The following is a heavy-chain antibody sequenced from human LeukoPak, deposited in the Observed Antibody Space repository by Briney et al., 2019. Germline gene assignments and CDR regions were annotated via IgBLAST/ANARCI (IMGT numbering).Heavy chain of an antibody. D-gene: IGHD6-13*01. CDR2: ISFDGANK. CDR1: GFTFSMSS. CDR3: ARGRAGIAAAGFDY. Sequence: GGSLRLSCATSGFTFSMSSMHWVRLAPGKGLEWLAGISFDGANKFSGDSVKGRFSISRDNSKNTLYLQMNSLRLDDTAVYFCARGRAGIAAAGFDYRGQGTLVTVSS. J-gene: IGHJ4*02. V-gene: IGHV3-30*04.